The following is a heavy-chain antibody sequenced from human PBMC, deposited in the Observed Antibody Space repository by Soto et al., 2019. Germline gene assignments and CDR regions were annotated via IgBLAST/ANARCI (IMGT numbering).Heavy chain of an antibody. CDR2: IYWDDNK. Sequence: QITLKESGPTLVKPTQTLTLTCTFSGFSLSTSEVGVGWIRQPPGKALEWLALIYWDDNKRYSPSLKSRLTITKDTSKNQVVLTMTNMDPVDTATYYCAHRRGFGELLFTNWFDPWGQGTLVTVSS. V-gene: IGHV2-5*02. CDR1: GFSLSTSEVG. D-gene: IGHD3-10*01. J-gene: IGHJ5*02. CDR3: AHRRGFGELLFTNWFDP.